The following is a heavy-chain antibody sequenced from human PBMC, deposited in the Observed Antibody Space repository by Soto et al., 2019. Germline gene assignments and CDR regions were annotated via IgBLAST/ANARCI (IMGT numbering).Heavy chain of an antibody. Sequence: VASVKVSCKASGGTFNTYTFAWVRQAPGQGLEWMGGIIPIFNTATYAQKFQGRVTITADESTSTAYMELSGLRSEDTAMYYCARRGDEIYLNAFDIWGQGTMVTVSS. J-gene: IGHJ3*02. CDR2: IIPIFNTA. D-gene: IGHD2-2*02. CDR1: GGTFNTYT. V-gene: IGHV1-69*13. CDR3: ARRGDEIYLNAFDI.